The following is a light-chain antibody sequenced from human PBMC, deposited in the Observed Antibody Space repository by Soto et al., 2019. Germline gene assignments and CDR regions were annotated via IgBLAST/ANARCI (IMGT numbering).Light chain of an antibody. CDR2: EVS. Sequence: QSVLTQPPSASVSPGQSVTISCTGTSSDVGGYNYVSWYQQHPGKAPKVIIYEVSKRPSGVPDRFSGSKSGSTASLTVSGLQAEDEADYYCSSYAVTNIFVFGTGTKVT. J-gene: IGLJ1*01. CDR1: SSDVGGYNY. V-gene: IGLV2-8*01. CDR3: SSYAVTNIFV.